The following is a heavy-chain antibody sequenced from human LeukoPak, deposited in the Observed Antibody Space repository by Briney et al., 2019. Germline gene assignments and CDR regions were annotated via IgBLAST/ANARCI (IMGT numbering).Heavy chain of an antibody. Sequence: PGGSLRLSCAASGFTFSSYGMHWVRQAPGKGLEWVAFIRYDGSNKYYADSVKGRFTISRDNSKNTLYLQMNSLRAEDTAVYYCARLRFEIIAAAFDNWFDPWGQGTLVTVSS. CDR3: ARLRFEIIAAAFDNWFDP. CDR1: GFTFSSYG. CDR2: IRYDGSNK. D-gene: IGHD6-13*01. J-gene: IGHJ5*02. V-gene: IGHV3-30*02.